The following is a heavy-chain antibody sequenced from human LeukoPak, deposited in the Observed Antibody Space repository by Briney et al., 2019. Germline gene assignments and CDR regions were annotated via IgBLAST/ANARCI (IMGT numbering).Heavy chain of an antibody. Sequence: PGGSLRLSCAASGFTFSSYAMNWVRQAAGKGLEWVSGISNSGGSTYYADSVKGRFTISRNNSKNALYLQMNSLSAEDTDVYYCAKETSSSFDYWGQGTLVTVSS. J-gene: IGHJ4*02. D-gene: IGHD6-6*01. CDR1: GFTFSSYA. V-gene: IGHV3-23*01. CDR3: AKETSSSFDY. CDR2: ISNSGGST.